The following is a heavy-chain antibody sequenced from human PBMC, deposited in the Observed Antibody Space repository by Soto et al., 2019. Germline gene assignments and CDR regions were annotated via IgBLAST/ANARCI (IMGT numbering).Heavy chain of an antibody. Sequence: SQTLALTCAISADSVCSDVTSCNCIRQSPSRGLEWLGRTYYRSKWFHDYAASVKSLITINPDTSKNQFSLELNSMTPEDTAVYYCARGNALDVWGQGTVVTVSS. J-gene: IGHJ3*01. D-gene: IGHD3-10*01. V-gene: IGHV6-1*01. CDR2: TYYRSKWFH. CDR3: ARGNALDV. CDR1: ADSVCSDVTS.